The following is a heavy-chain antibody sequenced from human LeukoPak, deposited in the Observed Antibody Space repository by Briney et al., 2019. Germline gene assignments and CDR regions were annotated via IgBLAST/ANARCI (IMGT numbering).Heavy chain of an antibody. V-gene: IGHV4-59*01. Sequence: PSETLSLTCTVSGGSISSYYWSWIRQPPGKGLEWIGYIYYSGSTNYNPSLKSRVTISVGTSKNQFSLKLSSVTAADTAVYYCARFGGYSYGSAADYWGQGTLVTVSS. J-gene: IGHJ4*02. CDR3: ARFGGYSYGSAADY. CDR2: IYYSGST. D-gene: IGHD5-18*01. CDR1: GGSISSYY.